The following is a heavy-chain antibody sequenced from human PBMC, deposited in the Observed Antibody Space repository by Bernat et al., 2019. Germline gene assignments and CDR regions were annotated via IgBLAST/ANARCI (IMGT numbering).Heavy chain of an antibody. V-gene: IGHV3-33*06. CDR1: GFALSFYG. CDR3: AKDQRDYYYYGMDV. Sequence: QVQVVESGGGVVQPGRSLRLSCAASGFALSFYGMHWVRQAPGKGLEWVAVIWYDGSNKYYADSVKGRFTISRDNSKNTLYLQMNSLRAEDTAVYYCAKDQRDYYYYGMDVWGQGTTVTVSS. J-gene: IGHJ6*02. CDR2: IWYDGSNK.